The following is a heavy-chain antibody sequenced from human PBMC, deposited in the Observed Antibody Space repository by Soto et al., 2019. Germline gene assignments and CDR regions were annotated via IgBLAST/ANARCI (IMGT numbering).Heavy chain of an antibody. J-gene: IGHJ4*02. Sequence: WSLRLSCAASGFTFSSYAMSWVRQTPGKGLEWVSLFSGSGGDTYYADSVKGRLTISRDNSKNTLYLQMNSLGAEDTAVYYCAAGTKRDWYTYWGQGTLVTVYS. V-gene: IGHV3-23*01. CDR2: FSGSGGDT. D-gene: IGHD1-1*01. CDR3: AAGTKRDWYTY. CDR1: GFTFSSYA.